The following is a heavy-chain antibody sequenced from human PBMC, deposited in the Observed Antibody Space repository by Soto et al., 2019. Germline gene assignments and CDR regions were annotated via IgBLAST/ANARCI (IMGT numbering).Heavy chain of an antibody. CDR2: IIPILGSA. V-gene: IGHV1-69*01. CDR3: ASRERVDAFDI. D-gene: IGHD1-26*01. CDR1: GGTLSSYA. Sequence: QVQLVQSGAEVKKPGSSVKVSCKASGGTLSSYAISWVRQAPGQGLEWMGGIIPILGSANYAQKFQDRVTITADESTTTTYMELSSLRSEDAAVYYCASRERVDAFDIWGQGTMVTVSS. J-gene: IGHJ3*02.